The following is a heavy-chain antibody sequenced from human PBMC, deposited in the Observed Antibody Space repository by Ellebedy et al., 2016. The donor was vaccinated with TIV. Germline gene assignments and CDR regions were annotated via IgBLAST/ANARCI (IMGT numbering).Heavy chain of an antibody. CDR3: TRRTYCGGDCYSFDY. D-gene: IGHD2-21*02. V-gene: IGHV3-73*01. CDR2: IRNKSNSYAT. CDR1: GFTFSGST. J-gene: IGHJ4*02. Sequence: GESLKISCAASGFTFSGSTIHWVRQASGKGLEWVGRIRNKSNSYATAYATSVKGRFTISRDDSKNTAYLQMNSLKTGETAVYYCTRRTYCGGDCYSFDYWGQGTLVTVSS.